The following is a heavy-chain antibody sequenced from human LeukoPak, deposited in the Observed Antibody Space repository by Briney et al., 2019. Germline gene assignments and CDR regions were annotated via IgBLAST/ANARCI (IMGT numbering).Heavy chain of an antibody. J-gene: IGHJ6*03. V-gene: IGHV3-7*01. CDR1: GLTFSIHW. CDR2: INQDGSDK. D-gene: IGHD1-26*01. CDR3: ARVESYSGYYYYMDV. Sequence: GGSLRLSCAASGLTFSIHWMNWVRQAPGKGLECVANINQDGSDKYYVDSVKGRFTISRDNTKNSLYLQMNSLRAEDTAVYYCARVESYSGYYYYMDVWGKGTTVTISS.